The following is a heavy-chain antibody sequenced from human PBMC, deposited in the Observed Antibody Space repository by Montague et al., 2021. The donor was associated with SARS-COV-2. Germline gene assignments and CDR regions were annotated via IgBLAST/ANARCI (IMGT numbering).Heavy chain of an antibody. Sequence: SETLSLTCTVSGGSVSSGSYYWSWIRQPPGKGLEWIGYIYYSGSTNYNPSLKSRVTISVDTSKNQFSLKLSSVTAADTAVYYCARGSKALSEGIQLGRGQEWLDGWGQGTLVAVSS. J-gene: IGHJ5*02. CDR2: IYYSGST. CDR1: GGSVSSGSYY. V-gene: IGHV4-61*01. CDR3: ARGSKALSEGIQLGRGQEWLDG. D-gene: IGHD5-18*01.